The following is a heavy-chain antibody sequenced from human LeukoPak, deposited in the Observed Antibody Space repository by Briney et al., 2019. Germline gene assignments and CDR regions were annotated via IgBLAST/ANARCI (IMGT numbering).Heavy chain of an antibody. D-gene: IGHD3-3*01. CDR2: ISSSSSYI. Sequence: GGSLRLSRAASGFTFSSYSMNWVRQAPGKGLEWVSSISSSSSYIYYADSVKGRFTISRDNAKNSLYLQMNSLRAEDTAVYYCARVHLTILRYYYYYMDVWGKGTTVTVSS. CDR1: GFTFSSYS. V-gene: IGHV3-21*01. CDR3: ARVHLTILRYYYYYMDV. J-gene: IGHJ6*03.